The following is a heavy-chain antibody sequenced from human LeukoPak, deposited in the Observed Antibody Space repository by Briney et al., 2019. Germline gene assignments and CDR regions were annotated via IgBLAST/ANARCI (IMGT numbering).Heavy chain of an antibody. V-gene: IGHV1-18*01. CDR3: AISQGSYYDTSGYLGGDY. Sequence: ASVKVSCKASGYTFTNYGIFWVRQAPGQGLEWMGWISAYSGNTNYAQKLQGRVTMTTETSTSTDYMELESLRSDDTAVYYCAISQGSYYDTSGYLGGDYWGQGTLVTVSS. CDR2: ISAYSGNT. CDR1: GYTFTNYG. D-gene: IGHD3-22*01. J-gene: IGHJ4*02.